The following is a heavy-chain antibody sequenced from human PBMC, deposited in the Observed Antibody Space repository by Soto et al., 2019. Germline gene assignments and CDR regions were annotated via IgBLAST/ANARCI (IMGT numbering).Heavy chain of an antibody. D-gene: IGHD1-1*01. J-gene: IGHJ3*02. CDR3: ARVERGTATTVVDAFDI. V-gene: IGHV4-34*01. CDR1: GGFVSSGSYY. CDR2: MSHSGGT. Sequence: QVQLQQWGAGLLKPSETLSLTCAVYGGFVSSGSYYWSWIRQPPGQGLEWIGEMSHSGGTHFNPSRKSRVTISVDTSKNQFSLKMSSVTAADTALYYCARVERGTATTVVDAFDIWGPGTMVPVSS.